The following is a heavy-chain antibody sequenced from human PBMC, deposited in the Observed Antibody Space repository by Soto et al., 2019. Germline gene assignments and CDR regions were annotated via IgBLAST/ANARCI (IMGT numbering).Heavy chain of an antibody. Sequence: GGSLRLSCAASGFTFSSYSMNWVRQAPGKGLEWVSAISGSGGSTYYADSVKGRFTISRDNSKNTLYLQMNSLRAEDTAVYYCAKGLWIFGVARGSLDYWGQGTLVTVSS. CDR2: ISGSGGST. V-gene: IGHV3-23*01. J-gene: IGHJ4*02. CDR3: AKGLWIFGVARGSLDY. D-gene: IGHD3-3*01. CDR1: GFTFSSYS.